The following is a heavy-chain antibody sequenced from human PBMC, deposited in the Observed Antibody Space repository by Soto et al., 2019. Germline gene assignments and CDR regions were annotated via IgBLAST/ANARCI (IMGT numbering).Heavy chain of an antibody. Sequence: GSLRLSCAASGFTVSSNHMTWVRQAPGKGLEWDSVIYSGGSTYYADSVKGRFTISRDNSKNTLYLQMNSLRAEDTALYYCARTLREYSGYDPNGPVDYWAREPWSPSPQ. V-gene: IGHV3-66*01. CDR1: GFTVSSNH. J-gene: IGHJ4*02. D-gene: IGHD5-12*01. CDR2: IYSGGST. CDR3: ARTLREYSGYDPNGPVDY.